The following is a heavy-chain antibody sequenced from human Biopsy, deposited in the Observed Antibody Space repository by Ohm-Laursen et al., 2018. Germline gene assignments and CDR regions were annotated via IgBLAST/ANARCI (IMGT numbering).Heavy chain of an antibody. CDR1: GFSVNDNY. V-gene: IGHV3-53*01. Sequence: SLRLSCAASGFSVNDNYMSWVRQAPGKGLEWVSFIYGDGRTFYAGSVKDRFTLSRDTSNNLMFLQMDSLRADDTAVYYCARGGIVSVHSYGRMGLFYFDPWGQGTRVTVSS. CDR3: ARGGIVSVHSYGRMGLFYFDP. CDR2: IYGDGRT. D-gene: IGHD5-18*01. J-gene: IGHJ5*02.